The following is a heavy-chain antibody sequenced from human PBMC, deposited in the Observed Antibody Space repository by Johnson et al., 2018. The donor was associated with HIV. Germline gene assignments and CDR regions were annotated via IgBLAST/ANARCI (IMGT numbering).Heavy chain of an antibody. CDR2: IYSGGST. V-gene: IGHV3-53*01. D-gene: IGHD3-22*01. CDR1: GFTVSSNY. J-gene: IGHJ3*02. Sequence: EMQLVESGGDLIQPGGSLRLSCAASGFTVSSNYMNWVRQAPGKGLEWVSVIYSGGSTYHADSVRGRFTISRDNSKNKLYLQMNSLRAEDTAVYYCAKANYYVYAFDIWGPGTMVTVSS. CDR3: AKANYYVYAFDI.